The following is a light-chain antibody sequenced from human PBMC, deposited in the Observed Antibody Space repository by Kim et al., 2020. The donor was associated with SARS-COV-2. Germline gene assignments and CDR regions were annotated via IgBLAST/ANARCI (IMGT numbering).Light chain of an antibody. J-gene: IGLJ3*02. Sequence: GQRVTISCSGSNSNIGSSSVNWYQQVPGTAPKLLVYNTNQRPSGVPDRFSGSKSGTSASLAISGLQSEDEADYYCAVWDDSLSGPGFGGGTQLTVL. CDR2: NTN. V-gene: IGLV1-44*01. CDR3: AVWDDSLSGPG. CDR1: NSNIGSSS.